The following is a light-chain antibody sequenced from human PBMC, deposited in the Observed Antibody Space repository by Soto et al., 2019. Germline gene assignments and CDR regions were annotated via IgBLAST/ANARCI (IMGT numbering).Light chain of an antibody. Sequence: EIVMTQSPATLSVSPGERATLSCRASQGLSSNLAWYQQKPGQAPRLLIYAASTRATGIPARFSGSGSGTEFTLILSSLQSEDVAVFYCQQYNNWPLTFGGGTKVELK. CDR1: QGLSSN. J-gene: IGKJ4*02. V-gene: IGKV3-15*01. CDR3: QQYNNWPLT. CDR2: AAS.